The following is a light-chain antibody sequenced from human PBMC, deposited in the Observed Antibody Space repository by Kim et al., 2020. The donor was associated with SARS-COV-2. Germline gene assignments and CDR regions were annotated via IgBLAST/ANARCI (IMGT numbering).Light chain of an antibody. Sequence: DIHMTQSPSSLSASVGDRVTISCRTSQSISNYLNWYVQKSGKAPKLLMYDAISLESGVPSRFIGSGSGTNFTLTISSLQPEDFATYYCQESYSTLWTFGQGTKVEIK. V-gene: IGKV1-39*01. J-gene: IGKJ1*01. CDR1: QSISNY. CDR2: DAI. CDR3: QESYSTLWT.